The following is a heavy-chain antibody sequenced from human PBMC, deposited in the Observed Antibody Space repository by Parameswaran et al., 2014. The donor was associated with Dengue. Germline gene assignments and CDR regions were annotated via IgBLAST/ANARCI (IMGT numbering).Heavy chain of an antibody. CDR2: INPSGRST. CDR3: ASHSSMFSYYTDV. D-gene: IGHD3-10*02. V-gene: IGHV1-46*01. J-gene: IGHJ6*03. Sequence: WVRQAPGQGLEWMGFINPSGRSTTYAQKLQGRVTMTRDTSTSTVYMELSSLRSEDTAVYYCASHSSMFSYYTDVWGKGTAVTVSS.